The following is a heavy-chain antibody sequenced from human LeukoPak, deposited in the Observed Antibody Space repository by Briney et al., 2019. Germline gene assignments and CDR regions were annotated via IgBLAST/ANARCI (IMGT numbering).Heavy chain of an antibody. CDR2: IKEDGSEK. Sequence: GGSLRLSCVASGFTFSNYWMSWVRQAPGKVLECVANIKEDGSEKYYVDSVKGRFTISRDNAKNSLYLQMNSLRAEDTAVYYCARQGDDYWGHGTLVTVSS. CDR1: GFTFSNYW. J-gene: IGHJ4*01. CDR3: ARQGDDY. V-gene: IGHV3-7*01. D-gene: IGHD3-16*01.